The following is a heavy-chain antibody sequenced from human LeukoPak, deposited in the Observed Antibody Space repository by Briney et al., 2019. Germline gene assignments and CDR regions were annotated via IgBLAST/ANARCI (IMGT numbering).Heavy chain of an antibody. Sequence: ASVKVSCKASGYTFTGYYMHWVRQTPGQGLEWMGWINPNSGGTNYAQKFQGRVTMTRDTSISTAYTELRSLRSDDTAVYYCARDGYGSGSYTYNWFDPWGQGTLVTVSS. CDR1: GYTFTGYY. V-gene: IGHV1-2*02. CDR3: ARDGYGSGSYTYNWFDP. D-gene: IGHD3-10*01. J-gene: IGHJ5*02. CDR2: INPNSGGT.